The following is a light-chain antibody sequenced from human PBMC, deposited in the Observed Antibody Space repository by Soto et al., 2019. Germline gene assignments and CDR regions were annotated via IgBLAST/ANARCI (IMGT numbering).Light chain of an antibody. CDR2: DVS. Sequence: QSALTQPASVSGSPGQSITISCTGANSDIGDWNYVSWYQQHPGKVPKLIIYDVSKRPSGVPDRFSGSKSGNTASLTISGLQAEDEADYYCCSFAGTYLVFGGGTKVTVL. CDR3: CSFAGTYLV. CDR1: NSDIGDWNY. V-gene: IGLV2-11*01. J-gene: IGLJ3*02.